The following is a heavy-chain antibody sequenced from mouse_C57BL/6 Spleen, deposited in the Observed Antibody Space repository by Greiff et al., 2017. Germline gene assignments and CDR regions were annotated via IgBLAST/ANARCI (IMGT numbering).Heavy chain of an antibody. CDR1: GFNITDYY. CDR2: IDPEDGVT. J-gene: IGHJ3*01. Sequence: EVQRVESGPELVRPGASVKLSCTASGFNITDYYMHWVQQSPVQSLEWIGCIDPEDGVTDYAPKFQGKATMTADTSSHTTYLQLSSRTSEDTAVYYCTTHYGTPAYWGQGTLVTVSA. D-gene: IGHD2-1*01. V-gene: IGHV14-1*01. CDR3: TTHYGTPAY.